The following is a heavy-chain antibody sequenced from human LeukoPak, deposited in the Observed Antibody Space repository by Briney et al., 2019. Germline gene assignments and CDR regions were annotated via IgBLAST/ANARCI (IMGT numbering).Heavy chain of an antibody. Sequence: SETLSLTCTVSGGSISSSSYYWGWIRQPPGKGLEWIGSIYYSGSTYYNPSLKSRVTISVDTSKNQFSLKLSSVTAADTAVYYCARDPSLYYDSNVGAFDIWGQGTMVTASS. CDR1: GGSISSSSYY. CDR3: ARDPSLYYDSNVGAFDI. V-gene: IGHV4-39*07. CDR2: IYYSGST. D-gene: IGHD3-22*01. J-gene: IGHJ3*02.